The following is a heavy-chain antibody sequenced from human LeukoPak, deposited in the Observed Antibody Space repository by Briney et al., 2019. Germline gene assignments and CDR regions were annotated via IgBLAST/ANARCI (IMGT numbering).Heavy chain of an antibody. J-gene: IGHJ4*02. Sequence: QPGGSLRLSCVVSGFTLSSRWMMWVRQAPGEGLEWMTNINRDGSEKNYVDSVKGRFTITRDNAENSLYLQMNSLKVEDSAIYYCATYDAWSGYNIAYWGQGTLGTVSS. CDR2: INRDGSEK. CDR1: GFTLSSRW. V-gene: IGHV3-7*03. CDR3: ATYDAWSGYNIAY. D-gene: IGHD3-3*01.